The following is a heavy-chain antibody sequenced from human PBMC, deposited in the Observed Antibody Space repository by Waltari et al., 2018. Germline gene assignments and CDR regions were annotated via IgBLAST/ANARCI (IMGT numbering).Heavy chain of an antibody. CDR1: GGSISSGSYY. CDR2: IYYSGNT. CDR3: TRPGITIFGVVDWFDP. V-gene: IGHV4-39*01. D-gene: IGHD3-3*01. Sequence: QLQLQESGPGLVKPSETLSLTCSISGGSISSGSYYWGWIRQPPGKGLEWIGSIYYSGNTYYNPALKSRVTISVDTSKNQFSLNLSSVTAADTAVYYCTRPGITIFGVVDWFDPWGQGTLVTVSS. J-gene: IGHJ5*02.